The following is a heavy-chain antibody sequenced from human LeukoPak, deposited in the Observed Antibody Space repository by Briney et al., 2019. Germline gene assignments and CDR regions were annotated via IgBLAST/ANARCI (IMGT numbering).Heavy chain of an antibody. V-gene: IGHV3-30*03. CDR1: GFTFSSYG. D-gene: IGHD3-10*01. CDR3: ASDREYYYGSGSFDY. J-gene: IGHJ4*02. CDR2: ISYDGSNK. Sequence: GGSLRLSCAASGFTFSSYGMHWVRQAPGKGLEWVAVISYDGSNKYYADSVKGRFTISRDNSKNTLYLQMNSLRAEDTAVYYCASDREYYYGSGSFDYWGQGTLVTVSS.